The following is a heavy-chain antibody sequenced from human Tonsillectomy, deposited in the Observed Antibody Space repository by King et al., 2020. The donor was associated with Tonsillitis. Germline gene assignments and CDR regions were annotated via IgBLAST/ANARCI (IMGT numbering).Heavy chain of an antibody. D-gene: IGHD6-19*01. CDR1: GFTFTNAW. CDR2: IKTKTDGGTT. J-gene: IGHJ4*02. CDR3: TTDYSSGWYGDFGY. V-gene: IGHV3-15*07. Sequence: VQLVESGGGLVQPGGSLRLSCAASGFTFTNAWMNWVRQAPGKGLEWVGRIKTKTDGGTTDYAVPVKGRFTISRDDSKNTLYLHMNSLNTEDTAVYYCTTDYSSGWYGDFGYWGQGTLVTVSS.